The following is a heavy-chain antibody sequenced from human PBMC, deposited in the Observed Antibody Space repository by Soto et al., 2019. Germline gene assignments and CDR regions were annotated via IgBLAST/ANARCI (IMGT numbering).Heavy chain of an antibody. Sequence: SVKGSCKAAGGGFSSDAISWGRQAPGQGLEWMGGIIPIFGTANYAQKFQGRVTITADKSTSTAYMELSSLRSEDTAVYYCARDTVSYYGMDVWAQGTTVTVSS. J-gene: IGHJ6*02. CDR1: GGGFSSDA. V-gene: IGHV1-69*06. CDR3: ARDTVSYYGMDV. CDR2: IIPIFGTA.